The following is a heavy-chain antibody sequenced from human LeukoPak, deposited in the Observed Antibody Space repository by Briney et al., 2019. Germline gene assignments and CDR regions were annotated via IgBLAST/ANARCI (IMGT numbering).Heavy chain of an antibody. CDR2: IHSNSGGT. V-gene: IGHV1-2*02. D-gene: IGHD3-10*01. J-gene: IGHJ6*02. Sequence: ASVKVSFKASGYIFTDYYLIWVRQAPGQGLEGMAWIHSNSGGTSFAQKFRGRVTMTRDTSINTAYMDLSRLRSDDTAVYYFARVMVGAGDSGMDVWGQGATVTVSS. CDR3: ARVMVGAGDSGMDV. CDR1: GYIFTDYY.